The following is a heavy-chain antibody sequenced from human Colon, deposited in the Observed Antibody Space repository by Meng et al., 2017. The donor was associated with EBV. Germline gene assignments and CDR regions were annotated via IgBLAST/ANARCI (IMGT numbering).Heavy chain of an antibody. J-gene: IGHJ5*01. CDR3: ARNLGGNYFNNWFDS. CDR2: IYYSGST. D-gene: IGHD2/OR15-2a*01. Sequence: SETHYLHVTISVGSSSSDVTNRASTRHPPGKGLWYIGKIYYSGSTAYTPSLQSRASISIDPSNNQFSLKLNSVTAADTAVYYCARNLGGNYFNNWFDSWGQGTLVTVSS. V-gene: IGHV4-39*07. CDR1: VGSSSSDVTN.